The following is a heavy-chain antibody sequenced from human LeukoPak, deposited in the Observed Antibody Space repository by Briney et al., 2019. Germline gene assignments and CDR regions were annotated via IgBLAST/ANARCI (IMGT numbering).Heavy chain of an antibody. CDR1: GFTFSDYY. V-gene: IGHV3-11*04. Sequence: GGSLRLSCAASGFTFSDYYMGWIRQAPGKGLEWVSYISSSGSTTYYADSVKGRFTISRDNAQRLVYLQMNSLRAEDTAVYYCTNFKPPAPDALDVWGQGTLITVSS. CDR3: TNFKPPAPDALDV. J-gene: IGHJ3*01. D-gene: IGHD2/OR15-2a*01. CDR2: ISSSGSTT.